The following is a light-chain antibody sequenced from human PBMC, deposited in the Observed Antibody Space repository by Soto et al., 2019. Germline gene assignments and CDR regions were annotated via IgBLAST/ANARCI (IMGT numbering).Light chain of an antibody. J-gene: IGLJ2*01. CDR3: TSYTNINYVF. CDR1: NSDIGDYDY. Sequence: QSALTQPAAVSGSPGQSITISCAGTNSDIGDYDYVSWYQHHPGKAPRLLIYEVSSRPSGVANRFSASKSGNTASLTISGLQAEDEADYYCTSYTNINYVFFGGGTKLTVL. V-gene: IGLV2-14*01. CDR2: EVS.